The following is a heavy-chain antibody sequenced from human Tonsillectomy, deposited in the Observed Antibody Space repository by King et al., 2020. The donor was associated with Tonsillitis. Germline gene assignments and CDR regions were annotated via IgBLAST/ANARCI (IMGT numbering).Heavy chain of an antibody. CDR1: GDSISSSDYF. CDR3: ARHMTTVTTSDY. D-gene: IGHD4-17*01. Sequence: LQLQESGPGLVKPSETLSLTCTVSGDSISSSDYFWGWIRQPPGKGLEWIGSIYYTGSTYYNPSLKSRVTISVDTSKNQFSLKLSSVTAAGTAVYYCARHMTTVTTSDYWGQGTLVTVSS. J-gene: IGHJ4*02. CDR2: IYYTGST. V-gene: IGHV4-39*07.